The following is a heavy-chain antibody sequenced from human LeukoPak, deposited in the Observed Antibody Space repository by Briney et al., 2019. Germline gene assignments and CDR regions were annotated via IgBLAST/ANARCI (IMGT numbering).Heavy chain of an antibody. CDR3: ARPESPLWMADAFDI. D-gene: IGHD5-12*01. CDR1: GFTFSSYW. V-gene: IGHV3-7*01. J-gene: IGHJ3*02. Sequence: GGSLRLSCTASGFTFSSYWMTWVRQAPGKGLEWVANINEGGNVKFYVDSVKGRFTISRDNTKISLHLQMYSLRAEDTAVYYCARPESPLWMADAFDIWGQGTMVTVSS. CDR2: INEGGNVK.